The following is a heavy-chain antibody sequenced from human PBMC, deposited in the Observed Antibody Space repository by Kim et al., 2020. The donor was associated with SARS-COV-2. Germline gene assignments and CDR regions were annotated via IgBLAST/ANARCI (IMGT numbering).Heavy chain of an antibody. D-gene: IGHD6-13*01. J-gene: IGHJ4*02. CDR3: AKDKWGAAGNFDY. CDR1: GFTFSSYA. V-gene: IGHV3-23*01. CDR2: ISGNGDGT. Sequence: GGSLRLSCAASGFTFSSYAMTWVRQAPGKGLEWVSTISGNGDGTYYADSVRGRFTISRENSNNTLYLQLNSLRAEDTAVYYCAKDKWGAAGNFDYWGQGT.